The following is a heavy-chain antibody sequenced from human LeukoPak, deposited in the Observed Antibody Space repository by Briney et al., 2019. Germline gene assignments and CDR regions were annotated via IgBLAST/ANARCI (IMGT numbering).Heavy chain of an antibody. CDR3: ARDSLYCGGDCHLGY. D-gene: IGHD2-21*02. J-gene: IGHJ4*02. CDR2: ISSSSSYI. Sequence: PGRSLRLSCAASGFTFSSYSMNWVRQAPGKGLEWVSSISSSSSYIYYADSVKGRFTISRDNAKNSLYLQMNSLRAEDTAVYYCARDSLYCGGDCHLGYWGQGTLVTVSS. V-gene: IGHV3-21*01. CDR1: GFTFSSYS.